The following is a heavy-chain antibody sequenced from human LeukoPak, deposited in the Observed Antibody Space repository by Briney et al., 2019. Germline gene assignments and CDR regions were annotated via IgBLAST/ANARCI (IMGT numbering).Heavy chain of an antibody. Sequence: GGSLRLSCAASGFTFSSYGMHWVRQAPGKGLEWVAVIWYDGSNKYYADSVKGRFTISRDNSKNTLYLQMNSLRAEDTAVYYCARQMSSGWYRGWFDPWGQGTLVTVSS. D-gene: IGHD6-19*01. CDR2: IWYDGSNK. CDR3: ARQMSSGWYRGWFDP. CDR1: GFTFSSYG. V-gene: IGHV3-33*01. J-gene: IGHJ5*02.